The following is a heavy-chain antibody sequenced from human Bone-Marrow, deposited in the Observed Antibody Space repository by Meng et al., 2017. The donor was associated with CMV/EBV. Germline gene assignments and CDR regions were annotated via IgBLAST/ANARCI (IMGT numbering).Heavy chain of an antibody. CDR2: ISAYNGNA. CDR1: GGTFSSYA. J-gene: IGHJ5*02. CDR3: ARVSRGSSWTTNWFDP. V-gene: IGHV1-18*01. D-gene: IGHD6-13*01. Sequence: ASVKVSCKASGGTFSSYAISWVRQAPGQGLEWMGGISAYNGNANYAQKLQGRVTMTTDTSTSTAYMELRSLRSDDTAVYYCARVSRGSSWTTNWFDPWGQGTRVTGYS.